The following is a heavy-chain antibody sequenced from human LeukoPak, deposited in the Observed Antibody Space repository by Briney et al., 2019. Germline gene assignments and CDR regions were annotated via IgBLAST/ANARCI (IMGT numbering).Heavy chain of an antibody. V-gene: IGHV3-23*01. D-gene: IGHD6-13*01. Sequence: GGSLRLSCAASGFTFGSSAMSWVRQAPGRGPEWVSTFSRSGPDTYYADSVKGRFTVFRDNSKNTLYLQMNSLRAEDTAVYYCAKGSLGSWYYFDYWGQGTLVTVSS. CDR2: FSRSGPDT. CDR3: AKGSLGSWYYFDY. CDR1: GFTFGSSA. J-gene: IGHJ4*02.